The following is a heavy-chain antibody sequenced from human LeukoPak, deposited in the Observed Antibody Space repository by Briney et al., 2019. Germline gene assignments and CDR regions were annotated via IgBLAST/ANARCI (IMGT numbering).Heavy chain of an antibody. CDR1: GFTFSGSA. V-gene: IGHV3-73*01. D-gene: IGHD6-19*01. CDR2: IRSKANTYAT. J-gene: IGHJ4*02. Sequence: GGSLRLSCAASGFTFSGSAMHWVRQASGKGLEWVGRIRSKANTYATAYAASVKGRFTISRDDSKNTAYLQMNSLKSEDTAVYYCARDSNDISSGRYGEDWGQGTLVTVSS. CDR3: ARDSNDISSGRYGED.